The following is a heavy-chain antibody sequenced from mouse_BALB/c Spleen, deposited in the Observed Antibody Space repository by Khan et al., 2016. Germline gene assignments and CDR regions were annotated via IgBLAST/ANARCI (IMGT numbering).Heavy chain of an antibody. V-gene: IGHV1-9*01. J-gene: IGHJ1*01. CDR2: ILPGSGST. CDR3: ARFGYGRGVDV. Sequence: QVRLQQSGAELMKPGASVKISCKATGYTFSSYWIEWVKQRPGHGLEWIGEILPGSGSTNYNEKFKGKATFTADTSSNTVYMQLSSLTSEDSAVYCCARFGYGRGVDVWGAGTTVTVSS. D-gene: IGHD2-2*01. CDR1: GYTFSSYW.